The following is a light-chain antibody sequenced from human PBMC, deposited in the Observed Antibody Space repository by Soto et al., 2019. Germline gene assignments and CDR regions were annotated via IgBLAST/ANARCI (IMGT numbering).Light chain of an antibody. CDR2: AAS. J-gene: IGKJ5*01. CDR1: QGISSY. Sequence: IQLTQSPSSLSASVGDRVTITCRVSQGISSYLNWYQQKPGKATKLLIYAASSLQSGVPSRCSGSESGTDFTLTLSSLQPEDFATYYCQQSYRTHPITFGQGTRLEI. V-gene: IGKV1-39*01. CDR3: QQSYRTHPIT.